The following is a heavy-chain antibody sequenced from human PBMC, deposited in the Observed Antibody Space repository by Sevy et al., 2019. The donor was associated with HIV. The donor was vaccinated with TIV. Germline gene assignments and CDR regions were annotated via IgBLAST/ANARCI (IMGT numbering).Heavy chain of an antibody. CDR1: GFTFSNVW. D-gene: IGHD3-16*01. J-gene: IGHJ1*01. Sequence: GGALRLSCAASGFTFSNVWMSWVRQAPGKGLEWISSIKSKTDRGTTDYAAPVKGRFTISRDDSKTTLYLQMHSLKIEDIAVYYCTTGGSLFQHWGQGTLVTVSS. V-gene: IGHV3-15*01. CDR2: IKSKTDRGTT. CDR3: TTGGSLFQH.